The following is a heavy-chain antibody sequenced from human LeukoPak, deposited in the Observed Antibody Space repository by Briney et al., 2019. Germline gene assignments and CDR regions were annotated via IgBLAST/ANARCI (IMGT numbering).Heavy chain of an antibody. CDR2: ISAYNGYT. Sequence: ASVKVSCKASGYTFTNYGISWVRQAPGQGFEWMGWISAYNGYTDYAQKLQFRVTTTTDTSTSTAYMELRSLRSDDTAVYYCARDKAVTTEVTQHFQHWGQGTLVTVSS. CDR3: ARDKAVTTEVTQHFQH. J-gene: IGHJ1*01. CDR1: GYTFTNYG. V-gene: IGHV1-18*01. D-gene: IGHD4-23*01.